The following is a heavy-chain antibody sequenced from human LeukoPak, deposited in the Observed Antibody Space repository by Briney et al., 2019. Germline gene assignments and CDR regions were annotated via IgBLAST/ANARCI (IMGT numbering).Heavy chain of an antibody. D-gene: IGHD7-27*01. CDR1: GFTFGTYW. V-gene: IGHV3-7*03. J-gene: IGHJ4*02. CDR3: AMGARGDYSGEDY. Sequence: GGSLRLSCAASGFTFGTYWMSWVRQAPGRGLEWLANINPAGTEKYYVDSVKGRFAISRDNAKNSLFLQMNSLGAEGTALYYCAMGARGDYSGEDYWGQGTLVTVSS. CDR2: INPAGTEK.